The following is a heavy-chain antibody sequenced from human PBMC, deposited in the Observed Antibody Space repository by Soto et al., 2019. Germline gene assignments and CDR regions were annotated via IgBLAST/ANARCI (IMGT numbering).Heavy chain of an antibody. J-gene: IGHJ4*02. CDR1: GYTFPSYG. CDR2: IIPYNGNT. V-gene: IGHV1-18*01. CDR3: AALPYYDILTGYSLAEFDY. Sequence: ASVKVSCKASGYTFPSYGITWVRQAPGQGLEWMGWIIPYNGNTNYAQKFQERVTITRDMSTSTAYMELSSLRSEDTAVYYCAALPYYDILTGYSLAEFDYWGQGTLVTVSS. D-gene: IGHD3-9*01.